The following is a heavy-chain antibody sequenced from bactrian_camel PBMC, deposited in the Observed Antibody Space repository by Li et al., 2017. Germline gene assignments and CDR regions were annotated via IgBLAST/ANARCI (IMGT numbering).Heavy chain of an antibody. D-gene: IGHD6*01. CDR1: GHTYC. CDR3: AYDPGTGCKFRAGTAY. CDR2: ITDGVRT. V-gene: IGHV3S53*01. J-gene: IGHJ4*01. Sequence: HVQLVESGGGSVQPGGSLRLSCSASGHTYCMAWFRQAPGKEREGVATITDGVRTCYTDSVKGRFTISKDNAKNTLYLQMSSLKPEDTAIYYCAYDPGTGCKFRAGTAYWGQGTQVTVS.